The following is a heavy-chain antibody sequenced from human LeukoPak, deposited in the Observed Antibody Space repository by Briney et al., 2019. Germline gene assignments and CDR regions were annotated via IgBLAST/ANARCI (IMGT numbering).Heavy chain of an antibody. J-gene: IGHJ5*02. D-gene: IGHD3-16*01. CDR2: IYYRGIS. CDR3: ASGGGVFWFDP. CDR1: GASINTYY. V-gene: IGHV4-59*08. Sequence: SETLSLTCTVSGASINTYYWSWIRQPPGKGLEWLGYIYYRGISNYNPSLKSRVTMSLDTSSNQFSLTLTSVTAADTAVYYCASGGGVFWFDPWGQGTLVTVSS.